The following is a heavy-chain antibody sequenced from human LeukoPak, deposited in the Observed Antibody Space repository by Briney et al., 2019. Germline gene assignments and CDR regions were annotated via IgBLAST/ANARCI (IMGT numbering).Heavy chain of an antibody. CDR1: GGSISSYY. CDR2: IYYSGST. CDR3: ARGRSSGYYYIGAFDI. D-gene: IGHD3-22*01. V-gene: IGHV4-59*08. Sequence: SETLSLTCTVSGGSISSYYWSWIRQPLGKGLEWIGYIYYSGSTNYNPSLKSRVTISVDTSKNRFSLKLSSVTAADTAVYYCARGRSSGYYYIGAFDIWGQGIMVTVSS. J-gene: IGHJ3*02.